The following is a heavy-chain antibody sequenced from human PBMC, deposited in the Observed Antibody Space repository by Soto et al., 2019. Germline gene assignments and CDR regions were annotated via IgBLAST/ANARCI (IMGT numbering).Heavy chain of an antibody. CDR3: ARGASYYDFWSGYPDPFDY. V-gene: IGHV4-34*01. J-gene: IGHJ4*02. Sequence: SETLSLTCAVYGGSFSGYYWSWIRQPPGKGLEWIGEINHSGSTNYNPSLKSRVTISVDTSKNQFSLKLSSVTAADTAVYYCARGASYYDFWSGYPDPFDYWGQGTLVTV. CDR2: INHSGST. CDR1: GGSFSGYY. D-gene: IGHD3-3*01.